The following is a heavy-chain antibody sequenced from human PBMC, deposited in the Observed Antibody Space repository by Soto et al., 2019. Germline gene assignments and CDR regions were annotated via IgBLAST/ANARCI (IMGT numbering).Heavy chain of an antibody. J-gene: IGHJ3*02. CDR2: IYPVDSDT. V-gene: IGHV5-51*01. CDR1: GYRFSSYW. D-gene: IGHD3-22*01. CDR3: ARLLFYFDSSGYGFDI. Sequence: GESLKISCKGSGYRFSSYWIGWVRQMPGKGLEWMGIIYPVDSDTRYSPSFQGQVTISADKSISTAYLQWSSVKASDSAMYYCARLLFYFDSSGYGFDIWGPGTMVTVSS.